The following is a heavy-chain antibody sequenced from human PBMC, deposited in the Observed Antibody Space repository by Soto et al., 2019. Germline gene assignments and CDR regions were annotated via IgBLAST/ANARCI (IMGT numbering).Heavy chain of an antibody. CDR1: GFTFSSYA. CDR2: ISGSGGST. Sequence: GGSLRLSCAASGFTFSSYAMSWVRQAPGKGLEWVSAISGSGGSTYYADSVKGRFTISRDNSKNTLYLQMNSLRAEDTAVYYCAKDTDYDFWSGYSMTSYYFDYWGQGTLVTVSS. V-gene: IGHV3-23*01. CDR3: AKDTDYDFWSGYSMTSYYFDY. J-gene: IGHJ4*02. D-gene: IGHD3-3*01.